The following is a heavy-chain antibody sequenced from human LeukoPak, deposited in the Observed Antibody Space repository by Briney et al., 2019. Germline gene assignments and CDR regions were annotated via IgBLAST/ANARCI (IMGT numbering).Heavy chain of an antibody. D-gene: IGHD3-9*01. J-gene: IGHJ4*02. CDR3: AKVDFPG. Sequence: GGSLRLSCAASGFTFSSYWMHWVRQAPGKGLEWVSGISWNSGSIGYADSVKGRFTISRDNAKNSLYLQMNSLRAEDTALYYCAKVDFPGWGQGTLVTVSS. CDR2: ISWNSGSI. CDR1: GFTFSSYW. V-gene: IGHV3-9*01.